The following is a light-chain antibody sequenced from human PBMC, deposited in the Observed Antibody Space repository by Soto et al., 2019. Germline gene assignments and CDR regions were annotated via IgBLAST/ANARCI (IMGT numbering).Light chain of an antibody. CDR1: HSVSTS. Sequence: IVLTQSPATLSLSPGERATLSCRASHSVSTSLAWYQQKPGQAPRLLIYDASNRATGIPARFSGSGSGTDFSLTIGSLEPEDFAVYYCQQRSTWPPFTFGPGTKVDIK. CDR3: QQRSTWPPFT. V-gene: IGKV3-11*01. J-gene: IGKJ3*01. CDR2: DAS.